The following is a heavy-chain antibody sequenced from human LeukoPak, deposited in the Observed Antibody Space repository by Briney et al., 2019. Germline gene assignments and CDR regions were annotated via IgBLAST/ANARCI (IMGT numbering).Heavy chain of an antibody. J-gene: IGHJ6*03. V-gene: IGHV3-23*01. CDR2: LSGSGGST. Sequence: TGGSLRLSCVASGFMFSGYAMSWVRQAPGKGLEWVAGLSGSGGSTYYVDSVRGRFTISRDNPKNTVYLQMDSLRAEDTAVYYCRRHGYILISRVSVSWYLYYRHVGGNGTTVTVSS. CDR3: RRHGYILISRVSVSWYLYYRHV. CDR1: GFMFSGYA. D-gene: IGHD2/OR15-2a*01.